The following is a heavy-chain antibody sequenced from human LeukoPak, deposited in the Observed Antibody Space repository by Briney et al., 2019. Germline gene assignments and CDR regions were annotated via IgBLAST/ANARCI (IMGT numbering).Heavy chain of an antibody. V-gene: IGHV3-48*04. D-gene: IGHD5-24*01. CDR1: GFTFSNNS. CDR2: ISSSGSTI. Sequence: GGSLRLSCAASGFTFSNNSMNWVRQAPGKGLEWVSYISSSGSTIYYADSVKGRFTISRDNAKNSLYLQMNSLRAEDTAVYYCAKRREPTSHWGQGTLVTVSS. J-gene: IGHJ4*02. CDR3: AKRREPTSH.